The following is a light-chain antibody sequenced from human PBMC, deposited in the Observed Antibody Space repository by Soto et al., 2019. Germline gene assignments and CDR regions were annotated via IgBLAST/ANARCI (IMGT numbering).Light chain of an antibody. J-gene: IGLJ2*01. CDR2: RNN. CDR3: AAWDASLSGLVV. V-gene: IGLV1-47*01. CDR1: SSNIGSNY. Sequence: QSVLTQPPSASGTPGQRVTISCSGSSSNIGSNYVYWYQQLPETAPKLLIYRNNQRPSGVPDRFSGSKSGTSASLAISGLRSEDEADYYCAAWDASLSGLVVFGGGTQLTVL.